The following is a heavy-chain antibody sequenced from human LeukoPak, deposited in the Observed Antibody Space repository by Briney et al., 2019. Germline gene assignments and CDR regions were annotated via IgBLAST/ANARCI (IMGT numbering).Heavy chain of an antibody. CDR3: AREKYSSGWYRVFDY. CDR2: INPSGGST. J-gene: IGHJ4*02. Sequence: ASVKVSCKASGYTFTGYYMHWVRQAPGQGLEWMGVINPSGGSTSYAQKFQGRVTMTRDTSTSTVYMELSSLRSEDTAMFYCAREKYSSGWYRVFDYWGQGTLVTVSS. D-gene: IGHD6-19*01. CDR1: GYTFTGYY. V-gene: IGHV1-46*01.